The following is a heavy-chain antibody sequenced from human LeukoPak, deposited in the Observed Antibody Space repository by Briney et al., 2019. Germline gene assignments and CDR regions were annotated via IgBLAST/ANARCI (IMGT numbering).Heavy chain of an antibody. CDR2: ISYDGSNK. Sequence: PGGSLRLSCAASGFTFSSYAMPWVRQAPGKGLEWVAVISYDGSNKYYADSVKGRFTISRDNSKNTLYLQMNSLRAEDTAVYYCASDIVVVPAATDYWGQGTLVTVSS. V-gene: IGHV3-30-3*01. J-gene: IGHJ4*02. D-gene: IGHD2-2*01. CDR1: GFTFSSYA. CDR3: ASDIVVVPAATDY.